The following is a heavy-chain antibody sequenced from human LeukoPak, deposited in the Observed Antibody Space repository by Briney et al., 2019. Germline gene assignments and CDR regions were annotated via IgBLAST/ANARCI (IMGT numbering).Heavy chain of an antibody. CDR2: IREDGSET. J-gene: IGHJ6*04. CDR3: ARDRFGGMDV. CDR1: GFTFSSYW. Sequence: PGGSLRLSCAASGFTFSSYWMSWVRQAPGKGLEWVANIREDGSETYYVDSVKGRFTISRDNAKKSVYLQMNSLRVEDTAVYYCARDRFGGMDVWGKGTTVTVSS. D-gene: IGHD4-23*01. V-gene: IGHV3-7*01.